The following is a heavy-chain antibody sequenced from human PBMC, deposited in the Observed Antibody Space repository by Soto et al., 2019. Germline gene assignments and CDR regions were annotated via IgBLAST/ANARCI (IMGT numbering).Heavy chain of an antibody. D-gene: IGHD5-12*01. Sequence: LSLTCTVSGGSISSYYWSWIRQPPGRGLEWVGYIYYSGSTNYNPSLKSRVTISVDTSKNQFSLKLSSVTTAETAVYYCARRGYDYFAVFDYWRQGSLVTVSA. CDR1: GGSISSYY. CDR2: IYYSGST. V-gene: IGHV4-59*01. CDR3: ARRGYDYFAVFDY. J-gene: IGHJ4*02.